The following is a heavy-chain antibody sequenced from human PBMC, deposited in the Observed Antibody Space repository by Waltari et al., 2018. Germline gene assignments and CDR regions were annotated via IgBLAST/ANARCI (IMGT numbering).Heavy chain of an antibody. CDR2: ISSSSSYI. D-gene: IGHD2-2*01. CDR3: ARDSWAIVVVPAVLGFDP. J-gene: IGHJ5*02. V-gene: IGHV3-21*01. Sequence: VQLVESGGGLVKPGGSLRLSCAASGFTFSSYSMNWVRQAPGKGLEWVSSISSSSSYIYYADSVKGRFTITRDNAKNSLYLQMNSLRAEDTAVYYCARDSWAIVVVPAVLGFDPWGQGTLVTVSS. CDR1: GFTFSSYS.